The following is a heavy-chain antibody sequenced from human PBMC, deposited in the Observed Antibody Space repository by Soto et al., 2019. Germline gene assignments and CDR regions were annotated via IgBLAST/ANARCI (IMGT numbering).Heavy chain of an antibody. V-gene: IGHV1-18*01. CDR1: GYTFTSYG. CDR2: ISAYNGNT. Sequence: ASAKVSFKASGYTFTSYGISWVRQAPGQGLEWMGWISAYNGNTNYAQKIQGRVTMTRDTSISTAYMELSSLRSDDTAVYYCARAWGTPRDYWGQGTLVTVSS. J-gene: IGHJ4*02. CDR3: ARAWGTPRDY. D-gene: IGHD3-16*01.